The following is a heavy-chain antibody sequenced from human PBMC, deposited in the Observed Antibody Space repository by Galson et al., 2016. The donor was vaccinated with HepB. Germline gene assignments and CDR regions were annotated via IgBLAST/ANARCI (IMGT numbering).Heavy chain of an antibody. D-gene: IGHD3-10*01. CDR3: ARLAYHGSGSYIWFAP. CDR1: GGSIDNSGYY. Sequence: SETLSLTCSVSGGSIDNSGYYWGWIRQPPGKGLEWIGRIYSSGSTFYNPSLKSRLTISVDTSNNQFSLRLSSVPAADTAVYYCARLAYHGSGSYIWFAPWGQGTLVTVSS. CDR2: IYSSGST. V-gene: IGHV4-39*01. J-gene: IGHJ5*02.